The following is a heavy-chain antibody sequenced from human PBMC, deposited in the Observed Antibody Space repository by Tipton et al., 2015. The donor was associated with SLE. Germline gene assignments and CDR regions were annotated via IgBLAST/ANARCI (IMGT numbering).Heavy chain of an antibody. J-gene: IGHJ4*02. D-gene: IGHD3-16*01. CDR1: GGSFSGYY. CDR2: INHSGST. Sequence: TLSLTCAVYGGSFSGYYWSWICQPPGKGLEWIGEINHSGSTNYNPSLKSRVTISVDTSKNQFSLKLSSVTAADTAVYYCARDLWGTQASDYWGQGTLVTVSS. CDR3: ARDLWGTQASDY. V-gene: IGHV4-34*01.